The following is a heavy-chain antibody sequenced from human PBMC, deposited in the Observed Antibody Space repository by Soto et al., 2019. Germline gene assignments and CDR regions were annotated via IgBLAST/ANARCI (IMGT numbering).Heavy chain of an antibody. CDR2: MNPNSGNT. Sequence: GASVKVSCKASGYTFTSYDINWVRQATGQGLEWMGWMNPNSGNTGYAQKFQGRVTMTSSTSMSTAYMELASLRSEDTAVYYCARGTKETGYYGMEVWGQGTTVTVS. J-gene: IGHJ6*02. V-gene: IGHV1-8*01. CDR1: GYTFTSYD. CDR3: ARGTKETGYYGMEV.